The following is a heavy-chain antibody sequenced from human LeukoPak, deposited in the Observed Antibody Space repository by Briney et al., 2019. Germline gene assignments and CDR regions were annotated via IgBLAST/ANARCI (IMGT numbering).Heavy chain of an antibody. D-gene: IGHD4-17*01. Sequence: NPGGSLRLSCAASGFTFSSYSMNWVRQAPGKGLEWVSCISSGSNYIHYADSVKGRFTISRDNAKNSLYLQMNSLRAEDTAVYYCARGSTTVTNNWFDPWGQGTLVTVSS. CDR3: ARGSTTVTNNWFDP. CDR2: ISSGSNYI. CDR1: GFTFSSYS. J-gene: IGHJ5*02. V-gene: IGHV3-21*01.